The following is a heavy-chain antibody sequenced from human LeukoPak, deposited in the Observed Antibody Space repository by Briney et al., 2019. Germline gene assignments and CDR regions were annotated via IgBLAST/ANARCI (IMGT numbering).Heavy chain of an antibody. Sequence: ASVKVSCKASGYTFTSYGISWVRQAPGQGLEWMGWINPNSGGTNYAQKFQGRVTMTRDTSISTAYMELSRLRSDDTAVYYCARSRLYGDYQVPSDYWGQGTLVTVSS. D-gene: IGHD4-17*01. CDR2: INPNSGGT. CDR3: ARSRLYGDYQVPSDY. V-gene: IGHV1-2*02. J-gene: IGHJ4*02. CDR1: GYTFTSYG.